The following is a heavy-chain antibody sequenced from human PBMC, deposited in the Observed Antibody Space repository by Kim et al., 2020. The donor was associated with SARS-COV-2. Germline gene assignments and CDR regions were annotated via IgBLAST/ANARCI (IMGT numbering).Heavy chain of an antibody. V-gene: IGHV3-15*01. Sequence: GGSLRLSCAASGFTFSNAWMTWVRQTPGKGLEWVGRIKSKRDGGATDYAAPVKGRFTISRDDSKSTLYLQMNSLKTEDTAVYHCTTVGSSWGFDYWGQGT. CDR3: TTVGSSWGFDY. J-gene: IGHJ4*02. CDR1: GFTFSNAW. D-gene: IGHD6-13*01. CDR2: IKSKRDGGAT.